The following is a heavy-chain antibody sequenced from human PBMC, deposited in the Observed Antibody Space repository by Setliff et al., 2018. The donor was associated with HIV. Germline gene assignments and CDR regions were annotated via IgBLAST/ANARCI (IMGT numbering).Heavy chain of an antibody. CDR1: GFTFEKYW. V-gene: IGHV3-33*08. D-gene: IGHD3-3*01. CDR2: IWYDGSNK. J-gene: IGHJ4*02. CDR3: ARGGEWLHGTDNIDY. Sequence: PGGSLRLSCAASGFTFEKYWMHWVRQAPGKGLEWVAVIWYDGSNKYYADSVKGRFTISRDNSKNTLYLQMKSLRAEDTAVYYCARGGEWLHGTDNIDYWGQGTLVTV.